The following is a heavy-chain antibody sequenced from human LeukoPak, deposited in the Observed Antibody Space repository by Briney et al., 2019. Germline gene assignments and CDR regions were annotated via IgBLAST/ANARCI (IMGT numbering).Heavy chain of an antibody. Sequence: SVKVSCKASGGTFSSYAISWVRQAPGQGLEWMGGIIPIFGTANYAQKFQGRVTITADESTSTAYMELSSLRSEDTAVYYCARERVDYYYMDVWGKGTTVTVSS. CDR2: IIPIFGTA. J-gene: IGHJ6*03. D-gene: IGHD2-15*01. V-gene: IGHV1-69*13. CDR3: ARERVDYYYMDV. CDR1: GGTFSSYA.